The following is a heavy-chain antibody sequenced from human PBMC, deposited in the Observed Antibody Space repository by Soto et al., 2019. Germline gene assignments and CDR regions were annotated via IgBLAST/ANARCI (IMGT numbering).Heavy chain of an antibody. CDR2: INTLSSAI. Sequence: GGSLRLSCACSVFTFSDYYMTCIRHAPGKWLEWVSYINTLSSAIYYADSVKGRFTISRDNAKNSLYLQMNSLRAEDTAVYYCARRLQWQLRPRESWGRGSMVTVXS. V-gene: IGHV3-11*01. CDR3: ARRLQWQLRPRES. J-gene: IGHJ5*02. D-gene: IGHD6-19*01. CDR1: VFTFSDYY.